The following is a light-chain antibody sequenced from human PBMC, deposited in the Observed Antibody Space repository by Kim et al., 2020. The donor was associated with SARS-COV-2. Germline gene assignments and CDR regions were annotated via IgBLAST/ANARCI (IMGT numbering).Light chain of an antibody. CDR1: QSLGSW. Sequence: DIQMTQSPSTLSASVGDRVTITCRASQSLGSWLAWYQQKPEKAPNLLIYDASSLQVGVPSRFSGSGSGTDFTLTISSLQPDDFATYYCQQYNSYPWTFGQGTKVVIK. CDR3: QQYNSYPWT. V-gene: IGKV1-5*01. CDR2: DAS. J-gene: IGKJ1*01.